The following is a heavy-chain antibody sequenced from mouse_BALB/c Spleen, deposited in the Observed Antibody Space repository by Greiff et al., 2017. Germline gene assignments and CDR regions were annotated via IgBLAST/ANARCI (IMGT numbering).Heavy chain of an antibody. CDR2: ISYSGST. V-gene: IGHV3-2*02. J-gene: IGHJ4*01. Sequence: DVHLVESGPGLVKPSQSLSLTCTVTGYSITSDYAWNWIRQFPGNKLEWMGYISYSGSTSYNPSLKSRISITRDTSKNQFFLQLNSVTTEDTATYYCARGAYYRYGGAMDYWGQGTSVTVSS. CDR1: GYSITSDYA. D-gene: IGHD2-14*01. CDR3: ARGAYYRYGGAMDY.